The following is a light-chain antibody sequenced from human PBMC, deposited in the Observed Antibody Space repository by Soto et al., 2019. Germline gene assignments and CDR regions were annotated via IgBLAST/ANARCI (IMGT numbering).Light chain of an antibody. CDR1: SSDVGGYNY. J-gene: IGLJ2*01. CDR2: EVS. V-gene: IGLV2-8*01. CDR3: SSDAGSNNLV. Sequence: QSVLTQPPSASGSPGQSVTISCTGTSSDVGGYNYVSWYQQHPGKAPKLMIYEVSKRPSGVPDRFSGSKSGNTASLTVSGLQAEDVADYYCSSDAGSNNLVFGGGTKLTVL.